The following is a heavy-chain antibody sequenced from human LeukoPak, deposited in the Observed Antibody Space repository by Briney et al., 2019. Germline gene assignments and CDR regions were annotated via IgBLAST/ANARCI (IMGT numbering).Heavy chain of an antibody. CDR3: ARVGYSYSINDWSRTGLGAYPTKYYYYMDV. Sequence: PSETLSLTCAVYGGSFSDYSWTWIRQPPRKGLEWIGEINHSGGTNYNPSLMNRGIMSVDTSKNRLYLKVSSVPAADTAVSYCARVGYSYSINDWSRTGLGAYPTKYYYYMDVWGKGTTVTVSS. CDR1: GGSFSDYS. V-gene: IGHV4-34*01. CDR2: INHSGGT. D-gene: IGHD5-18*01. J-gene: IGHJ6*03.